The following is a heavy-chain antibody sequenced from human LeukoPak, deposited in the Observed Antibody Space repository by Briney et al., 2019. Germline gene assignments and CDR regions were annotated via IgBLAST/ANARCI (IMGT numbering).Heavy chain of an antibody. CDR2: IYTSGST. Sequence: SETLSLTCTVSGGSISSSSYYWGWIRQPPGKGLEWIGRIYTSGSTNYNPSLKSRVTISVDTSKNQFSLKLSSVTAADTAVYYCARTRTGDLDYWGQGTLVTVSS. CDR1: GGSISSSSYY. CDR3: ARTRTGDLDY. J-gene: IGHJ4*02. V-gene: IGHV4-61*02. D-gene: IGHD7-27*01.